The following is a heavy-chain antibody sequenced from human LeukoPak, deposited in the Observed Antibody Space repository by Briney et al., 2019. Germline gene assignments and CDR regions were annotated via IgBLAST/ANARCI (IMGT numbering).Heavy chain of an antibody. CDR1: GGSFSGYY. D-gene: IGHD2-15*01. CDR3: ARGVGYCSGGSCYSAYYYYYGMDV. Sequence: PSETLSLTCAVYGGSFSGYYWSWIRQPPGKGLEWIGEINHSGSTNYNPSLKSRVTISVDTSKNQFSLKLSSVTAADTAVYYCARGVGYCSGGSCYSAYYYYYGMDVWGQGTTVTVSS. J-gene: IGHJ6*02. V-gene: IGHV4-34*01. CDR2: INHSGST.